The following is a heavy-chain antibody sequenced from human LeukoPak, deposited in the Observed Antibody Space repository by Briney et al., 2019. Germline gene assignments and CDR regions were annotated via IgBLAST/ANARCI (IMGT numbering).Heavy chain of an antibody. V-gene: IGHV4-39*07. D-gene: IGHD2-2*02. CDR1: GGSISSSSYY. CDR2: IYYSGST. Sequence: PSETLSLTCTVSGGSISSSSYYWGWIRQPPGKGLEWIGSIYYSGSTYYNPSLKSRVTMSVDTSKNQFSLKLSSVTAADTAVYYCASYMDAFDIWGQGTMVTVSS. CDR3: ASYMDAFDI. J-gene: IGHJ3*02.